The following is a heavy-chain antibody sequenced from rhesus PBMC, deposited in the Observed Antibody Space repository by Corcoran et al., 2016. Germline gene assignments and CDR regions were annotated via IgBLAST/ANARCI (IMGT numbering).Heavy chain of an antibody. Sequence: QLQLQESGPGLVKPSETLSVTCAVSGGSISSSYWSWIRQAPGKGLEWIGYIYGIVITTTYNPSLKSRVTLSVDTSTNQLSLKLSSVTAADTAVYYCASGTAGTSDYWGQGVLVTVSS. CDR2: IYGIVITT. CDR1: GGSISSSY. V-gene: IGHV4-169*02. CDR3: ASGTAGTSDY. D-gene: IGHD1-1*01. J-gene: IGHJ4*01.